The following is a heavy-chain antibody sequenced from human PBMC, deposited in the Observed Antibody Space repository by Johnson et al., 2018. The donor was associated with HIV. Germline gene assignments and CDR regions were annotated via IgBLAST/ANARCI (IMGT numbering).Heavy chain of an antibody. V-gene: IGHV3-30*04. CDR2: ISYDGSNK. J-gene: IGHJ3*01. Sequence: QVQLVESGGGVVQPGRSLRLSCAASGFTFSSYAMHWVRQAPGKGLEWVAVISYDGSNKYYADSVKGRFTISRDNSKNSLFLQMNSLRVEDTAVYYCAREDLLTLTTTGAFDVWGHGTMVTVSS. CDR3: AREDLLTLTTTGAFDV. D-gene: IGHD1-26*01. CDR1: GFTFSSYA.